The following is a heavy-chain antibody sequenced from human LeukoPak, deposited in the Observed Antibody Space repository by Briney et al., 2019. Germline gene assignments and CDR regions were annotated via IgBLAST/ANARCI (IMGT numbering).Heavy chain of an antibody. CDR1: GFTFSNFW. D-gene: IGHD4-17*01. Sequence: GGSLRLSCAASGFTFSNFWMTWVRQAPGKGLEWVANIQGDGSEKNYVDSVKGRFTISRDNAKNSSSLQMNSLRAEDTAVYYCARGHGWLDPWGQGTLVIVSS. V-gene: IGHV3-7*03. J-gene: IGHJ5*02. CDR3: ARGHGWLDP. CDR2: IQGDGSEK.